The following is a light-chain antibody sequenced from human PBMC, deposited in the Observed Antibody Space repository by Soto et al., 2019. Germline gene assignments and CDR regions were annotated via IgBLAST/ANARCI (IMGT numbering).Light chain of an antibody. J-gene: IGKJ2*01. Sequence: DIQMTQSPSSLSASVGDRVTITCRASQSISSYLNWYQQKPGKAPNLLIYEASSLPSGVPSRFSGSGSGTDFTLSISSLQPEDFATYYCQQSYTTPYTFGQGTKLEIK. CDR3: QQSYTTPYT. CDR2: EAS. CDR1: QSISSY. V-gene: IGKV1-39*01.